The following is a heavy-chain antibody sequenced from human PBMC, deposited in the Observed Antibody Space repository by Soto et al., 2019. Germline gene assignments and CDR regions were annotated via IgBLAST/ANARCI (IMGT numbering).Heavy chain of an antibody. Sequence: GGSLRLSRAASGFTFSSYWMHWVRQAPGKGLVWVSRINSDGSSTSYADSVKGRFTISRDNAKNTLYLQMNSLRAEDTAVYYCARDVCTNGVCYYYYYYGMDVWGQGTTVTVSS. CDR3: ARDVCTNGVCYYYYYYGMDV. V-gene: IGHV3-74*01. CDR1: GFTFSSYW. J-gene: IGHJ6*02. D-gene: IGHD2-8*01. CDR2: INSDGSST.